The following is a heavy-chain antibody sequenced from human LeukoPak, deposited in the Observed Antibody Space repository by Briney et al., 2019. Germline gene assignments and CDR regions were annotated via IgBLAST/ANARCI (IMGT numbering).Heavy chain of an antibody. CDR1: GFTFSRYS. J-gene: IGHJ4*02. CDR2: MSSSSGLI. D-gene: IGHD1-26*01. V-gene: IGHV3-21*01. CDR3: AREFDGSASGAGY. Sequence: PGGSLRLSCAASGFTFSRYSMNWVGQAPGKGLEWVSYMSSSSGLIYYGDSVKGRFTVSRDNAKRSLYLQMNSLRADDTAVYYCAREFDGSASGAGYWGQGTLVTVSS.